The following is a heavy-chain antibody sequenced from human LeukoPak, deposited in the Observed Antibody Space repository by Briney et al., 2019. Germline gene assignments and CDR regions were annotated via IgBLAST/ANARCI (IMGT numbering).Heavy chain of an antibody. CDR1: GYTFTSYA. Sequence: ASVKVSCKASGYTFTSYAMNWVRQAPGQGLEWMGWISAYNGNTNYAQKLQGRVTMTTDTSTSTAYMELRSLRSDDTAVYYCARERTEDAFDIWGQGTMVTVSS. J-gene: IGHJ3*02. CDR3: ARERTEDAFDI. CDR2: ISAYNGNT. D-gene: IGHD1-14*01. V-gene: IGHV1-18*01.